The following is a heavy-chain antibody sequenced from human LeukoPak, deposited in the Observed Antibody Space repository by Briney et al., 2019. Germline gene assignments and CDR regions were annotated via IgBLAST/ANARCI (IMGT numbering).Heavy chain of an antibody. CDR2: IIPMLGIA. CDR1: GGTFSSYA. CDR3: ASGRVGATIVDY. Sequence: SVKVSCKASGGTFSSYAISWVRQAPGQGLEWMGRIIPMLGIANYAQKFQGRVTITADKSTSTAYMELSSLRSEDTAVYYCASGRVGATIVDYWGQGTLVTVSS. D-gene: IGHD1-26*01. J-gene: IGHJ4*02. V-gene: IGHV1-69*04.